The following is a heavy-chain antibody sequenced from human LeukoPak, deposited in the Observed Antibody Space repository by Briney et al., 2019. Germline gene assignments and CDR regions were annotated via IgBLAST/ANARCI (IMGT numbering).Heavy chain of an antibody. CDR3: AANSWMLGMDV. V-gene: IGHV3-74*01. CDR1: GFTFSSYS. J-gene: IGHJ6*02. D-gene: IGHD2-8*01. Sequence: GGSLRLSCAASGFTFSSYSMNWVRQAPGKGPVWVSHINSDGSNTGYADSVKGRFTSSRDNAKNTLYLQMNSLGADDTAVYYCAANSWMLGMDVWGQGTTVTVSS. CDR2: INSDGSNT.